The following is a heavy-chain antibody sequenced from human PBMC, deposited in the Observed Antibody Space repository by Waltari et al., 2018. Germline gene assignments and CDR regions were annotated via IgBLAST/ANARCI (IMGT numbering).Heavy chain of an antibody. CDR1: GGSISSYY. CDR3: ARLYLDSSSWGPYFDY. Sequence: QVQLQESGPGLVKPSETLSLTCTVSGGSISSYYWSWIRQPPGKGLEWIGYIYYSGSTNYNPSLKSRVTISVDTSKNQFSLKLSSVTAADTAVYYCARLYLDSSSWGPYFDYWGQGTMVTVSS. J-gene: IGHJ4*03. D-gene: IGHD6-13*01. CDR2: IYYSGST. V-gene: IGHV4-59*01.